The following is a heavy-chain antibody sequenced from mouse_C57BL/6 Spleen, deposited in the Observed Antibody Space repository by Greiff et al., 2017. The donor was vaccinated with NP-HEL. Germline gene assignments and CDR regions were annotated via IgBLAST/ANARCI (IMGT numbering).Heavy chain of an antibody. J-gene: IGHJ4*01. D-gene: IGHD2-3*01. CDR2: IYPRDGST. Sequence: LQESGPELVKPGASVKLSCKASGYTFTSYDINWVKQRPGQGLEWIGWIYPRDGSTKYNEKFKGKATLTVDTSSSTAYRELHSLTSEDSAVYFCARDGYYYAMDYWGQGTSVTVSS. CDR1: GYTFTSYD. CDR3: ARDGYYYAMDY. V-gene: IGHV1-85*01.